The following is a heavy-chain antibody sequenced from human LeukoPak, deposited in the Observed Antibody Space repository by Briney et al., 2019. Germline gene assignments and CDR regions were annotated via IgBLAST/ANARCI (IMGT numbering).Heavy chain of an antibody. D-gene: IGHD3-10*01. V-gene: IGHV3-48*04. Sequence: GGSLRLSCAASGFTFSSYSMNWVRQAPGKGLEWVSYISSSSSTIYYADSVKGRFTTSRDNAKNSLYLQMNSLRAEDTAVYYCARNTMVRGVIIEFDYWGQGTLVTVSS. CDR2: ISSSSSTI. J-gene: IGHJ4*02. CDR3: ARNTMVRGVIIEFDY. CDR1: GFTFSSYS.